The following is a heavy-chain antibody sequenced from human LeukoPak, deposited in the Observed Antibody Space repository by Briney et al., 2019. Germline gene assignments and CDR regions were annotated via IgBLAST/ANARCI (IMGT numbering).Heavy chain of an antibody. CDR3: ARDTGSTGTRLDS. V-gene: IGHV4-31*03. Sequence: TSETLSLTCTVSGGSISSGGYYWSWIRQHPGKGLEWIGYIYYSGSTFYNPSLKSRVTISEDTSKNQFSLKLSSVTAADTAVYYCARDTGSTGTRLDSWGQGTLVTVSS. CDR2: IYYSGST. J-gene: IGHJ5*01. D-gene: IGHD1-7*01. CDR1: GGSISSGGYY.